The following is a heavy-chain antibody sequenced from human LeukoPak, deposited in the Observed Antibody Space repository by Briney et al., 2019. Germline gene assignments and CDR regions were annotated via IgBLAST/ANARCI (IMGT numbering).Heavy chain of an antibody. CDR3: ARNRGQYESARSYFDN. Sequence: PGGSLRLSCAASGFPFSGYGMHWVRQAPGKGLEWVAIIWYDGSNKYYADSVKGRFTISKDKSKNTLYLQMDSLRAEDTAVYYCARNRGQYESARSYFDNWGQGTLVTVSS. CDR1: GFPFSGYG. V-gene: IGHV3-33*01. D-gene: IGHD3-10*01. CDR2: IWYDGSNK. J-gene: IGHJ4*02.